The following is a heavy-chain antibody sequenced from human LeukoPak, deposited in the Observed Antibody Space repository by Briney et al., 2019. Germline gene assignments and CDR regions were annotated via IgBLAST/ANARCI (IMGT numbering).Heavy chain of an antibody. Sequence: SETLSLTCAVSGYSISSYYWSWIRQPPGKGLEWIGYIYYSGSTNYNPSLKSRVTISVDTSKNQFSLKLSSVTAADTAVYYCASVDSNFDYWGQGTLVTVSS. D-gene: IGHD3-9*01. CDR2: IYYSGST. CDR1: GYSISSYY. CDR3: ASVDSNFDY. V-gene: IGHV4-59*01. J-gene: IGHJ4*02.